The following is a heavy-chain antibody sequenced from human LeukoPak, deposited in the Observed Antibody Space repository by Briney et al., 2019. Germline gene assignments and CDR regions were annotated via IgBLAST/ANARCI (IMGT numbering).Heavy chain of an antibody. D-gene: IGHD6-13*01. CDR2: ISYDGSNK. Sequence: GRSLRLSCAASGFTFSSYGMHWVRQAPGKGLEWVAVISYDGSNKYYADSVKGRFTISRDNSKNTLYLQMNSLRAEDTAVYYCAKDSSSCLDYWGHGTLVTVSS. CDR1: GFTFSSYG. J-gene: IGHJ4*01. V-gene: IGHV3-30*18. CDR3: AKDSSSCLDY.